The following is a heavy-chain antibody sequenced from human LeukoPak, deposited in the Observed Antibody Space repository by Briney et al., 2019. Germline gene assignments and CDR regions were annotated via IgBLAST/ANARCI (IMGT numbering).Heavy chain of an antibody. D-gene: IGHD5-18*01. Sequence: SETLSLTCTVSGGSINSYYWSWIRQPPGKGLKWIGYIYYTGGETNYNPSLKSRLTISVDTSKNQFSLMLTSVTAADTAVYYCARQPGATAAFDIWAQGTMVTVSS. CDR2: IYYTGGET. V-gene: IGHV4-59*08. J-gene: IGHJ3*02. CDR1: GGSINSYY. CDR3: ARQPGATAAFDI.